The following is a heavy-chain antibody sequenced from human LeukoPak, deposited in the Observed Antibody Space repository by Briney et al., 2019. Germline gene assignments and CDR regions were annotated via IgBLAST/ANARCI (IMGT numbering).Heavy chain of an antibody. J-gene: IGHJ3*02. CDR1: GGTFSSYA. V-gene: IGHV1-18*01. Sequence: ASVKVSCKASGGTFSSYAISWVRQAPGQGLEWMGWISAYNGNTNYEQKLQGRVTMTTDTSTSTAYMELRSLRSDDTAVYYCASLKNSYDSNGYLVTDAFDIWGQGTMVTVSS. CDR3: ASLKNSYDSNGYLVTDAFDI. CDR2: ISAYNGNT. D-gene: IGHD3-22*01.